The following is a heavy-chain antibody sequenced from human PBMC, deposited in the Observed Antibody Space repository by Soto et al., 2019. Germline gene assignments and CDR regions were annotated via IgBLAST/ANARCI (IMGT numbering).Heavy chain of an antibody. Sequence: EVQVLESGGGLVQPGGSLRLSCVFSEFAFSTFGMSWVRKAPGKGLESVSSISAIGDSTYHADSVKGRFSISRDNSRNSLYLQMNNLRAEDTAVYYCATVGPYSPRWDFWGQGTVVTVSS. D-gene: IGHD2-15*01. CDR3: ATVGPYSPRWDF. CDR2: ISAIGDST. V-gene: IGHV3-23*01. J-gene: IGHJ3*01. CDR1: EFAFSTFG.